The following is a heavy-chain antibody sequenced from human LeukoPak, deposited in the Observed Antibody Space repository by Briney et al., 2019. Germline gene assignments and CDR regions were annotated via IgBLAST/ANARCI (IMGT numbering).Heavy chain of an antibody. CDR1: GFTFSSYA. CDR2: ISGSGGST. J-gene: IGHJ3*02. Sequence: GGSLRLSCAASGFTFSSYAMSWVRQAPGKGQEWVSAISGSGGSTYYADSLKGRFTISRDNSKNTLYLQMNSLRAEDTAVYYCAKGGKAAPSAFDIWGQGTMVTVSS. V-gene: IGHV3-23*01. CDR3: AKGGKAAPSAFDI. D-gene: IGHD6-6*01.